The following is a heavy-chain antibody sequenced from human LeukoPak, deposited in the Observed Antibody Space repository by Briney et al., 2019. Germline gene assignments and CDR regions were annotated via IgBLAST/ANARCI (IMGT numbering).Heavy chain of an antibody. CDR2: MYDSVRT. J-gene: IGHJ4*02. D-gene: IGHD5-18*01. V-gene: IGHV4-59*11. Sequence: SETLSLTCTVPGGFISSHYWSWIRQPPGKGLEWIGYMYDSVRTKDNPSLKSRVTLSADTSKNQFSLRLSSVTAADTAVYYCATIKRGNIYGYFDFWGQGILVTVSS. CDR1: GGFISSHY. CDR3: ATIKRGNIYGYFDF.